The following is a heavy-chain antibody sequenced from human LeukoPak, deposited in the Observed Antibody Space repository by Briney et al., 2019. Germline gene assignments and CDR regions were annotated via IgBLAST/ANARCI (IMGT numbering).Heavy chain of an antibody. J-gene: IGHJ6*03. V-gene: IGHV4-34*01. Sequence: PSETLSLTCAVYGGSFSGYYWSWIRQPPGKGLEWIGEINHSGSTNYNPSLRSRVTISVDTSKNQLSLKLSSVTAADTAVYYCARQYYDFWSGSLGYMDVWGKGTTVTVSS. CDR2: INHSGST. CDR1: GGSFSGYY. CDR3: ARQYYDFWSGSLGYMDV. D-gene: IGHD3-3*01.